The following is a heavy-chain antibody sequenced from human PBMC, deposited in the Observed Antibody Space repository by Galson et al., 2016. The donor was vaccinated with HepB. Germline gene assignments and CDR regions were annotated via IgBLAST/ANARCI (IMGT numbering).Heavy chain of an antibody. CDR3: SSHAPDYDGSGRYPGAFDY. Sequence: SLRLSCAASGFIVSTNYMSWVRQAPGKGLEWVSVIYSGGSKYYADSVKGRFTISRDNSKNTLYLQMNSLGAEDTAVYFCSSHAPDYDGSGRYPGAFDYWGQGTLVTVSP. J-gene: IGHJ4*02. D-gene: IGHD3-10*01. V-gene: IGHV3-53*01. CDR2: IYSGGSK. CDR1: GFIVSTNY.